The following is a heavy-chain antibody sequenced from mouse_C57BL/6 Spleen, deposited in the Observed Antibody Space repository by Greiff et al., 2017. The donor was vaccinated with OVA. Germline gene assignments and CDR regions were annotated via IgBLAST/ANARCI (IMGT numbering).Heavy chain of an antibody. CDR3: ARDYGSREAMDY. Sequence: QVQLQQSGPELVKPGASVKISCKASGYAFSSSWMNWVKQRPGKGLEWIGRIYPGDGDTNYNGKFKGKATLTADKSSSTAYMQLSSLTSEDSAVYFCARDYGSREAMDYWGQGTSVTVSS. D-gene: IGHD1-1*01. CDR1: GYAFSSSW. J-gene: IGHJ4*01. CDR2: IYPGDGDT. V-gene: IGHV1-82*01.